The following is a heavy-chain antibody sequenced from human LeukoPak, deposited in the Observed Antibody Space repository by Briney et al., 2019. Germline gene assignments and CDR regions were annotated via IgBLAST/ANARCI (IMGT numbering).Heavy chain of an antibody. V-gene: IGHV4-59*01. CDR1: GXSITSSY. Sequence: SETLSLTCTVSGXSITSSYGSWIRQPPGKGLEWIGYIHYSGSTNSNPSLESRVTISVDTSKNQFSLRLSSVTAADTAVYYCARYTSNNWFDPWGQGTLVTVSS. CDR3: ARYTSNNWFDP. CDR2: IHYSGST. D-gene: IGHD6-19*01. J-gene: IGHJ5*02.